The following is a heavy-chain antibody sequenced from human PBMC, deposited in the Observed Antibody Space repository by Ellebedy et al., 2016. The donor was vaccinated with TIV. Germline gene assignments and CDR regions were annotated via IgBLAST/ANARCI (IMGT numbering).Heavy chain of an antibody. CDR3: ATRWELYD. V-gene: IGHV3-7*01. Sequence: PGGSLRLSCVGSGFTFSSYWMSWVRQAPGKGLEWVAGIKQDGSAIHYMDSARGRFIISRDNAKNSTYLQMNSLSVEDTGVYYCATRWELYDWGQGTTVTVSS. J-gene: IGHJ4*02. CDR1: GFTFSSYW. D-gene: IGHD1-26*01. CDR2: IKQDGSAI.